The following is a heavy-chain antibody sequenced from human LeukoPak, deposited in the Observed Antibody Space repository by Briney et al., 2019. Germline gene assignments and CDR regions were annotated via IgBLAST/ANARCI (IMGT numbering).Heavy chain of an antibody. CDR3: ARRRSGGRDFDY. V-gene: IGHV4-4*09. CDR1: GGSISSSY. J-gene: IGHJ4*02. D-gene: IGHD2-15*01. Sequence: SETLSLTCTVSGGSISSSYWSWIRQPPGKGLEWIGYIYTSGSTNYNPFLKSRVTILVDTSKNQFSLNLGSMTAADTAVYYCARRRSGGRDFDYWGRGTLVTVSS. CDR2: IYTSGST.